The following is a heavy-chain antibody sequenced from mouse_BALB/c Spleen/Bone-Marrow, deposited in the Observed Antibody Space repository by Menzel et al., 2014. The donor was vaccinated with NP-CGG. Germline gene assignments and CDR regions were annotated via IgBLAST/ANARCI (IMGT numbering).Heavy chain of an antibody. CDR3: ARTYRPFALDY. CDR2: ISEGGSYT. Sequence: DVQLVESGGGLVKPGGSLKLSCAASGFTFXDYYMYWVRQTPEKRLEWVATISEGGSYTDYPGSVKGRFTVSRDNAKNNLYLQMSSLKSEDTAMYFCARTYRPFALDYWGQGTSVTVSS. CDR1: GFTFXDYY. V-gene: IGHV5-4*02. D-gene: IGHD2-14*01. J-gene: IGHJ4*01.